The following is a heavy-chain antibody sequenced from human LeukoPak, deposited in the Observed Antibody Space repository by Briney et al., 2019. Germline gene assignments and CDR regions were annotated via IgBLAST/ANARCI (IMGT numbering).Heavy chain of an antibody. CDR3: VRDGGRVRGPPGDAFDI. J-gene: IGHJ3*02. V-gene: IGHV4-4*07. CDR1: GDSISRYY. D-gene: IGHD3-10*01. CDR2: IYNGGII. Sequence: SETLSLTCIVSGDSISRYYWSWIRQPAGKGLEWIGRIYNGGIITYNPSLKSRVTMSIDTSNNQFSLRLRFVTAADTAVYYCVRDGGRVRGPPGDAFDIWGQGTMVTVSS.